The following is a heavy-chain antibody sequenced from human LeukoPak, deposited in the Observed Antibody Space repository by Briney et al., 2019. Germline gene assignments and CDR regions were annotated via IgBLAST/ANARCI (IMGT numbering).Heavy chain of an antibody. V-gene: IGHV4-31*03. J-gene: IGHJ5*02. Sequence: SETLSLTCTVSGSSISSGGYYWSWIRQHPGKGLEWIGYIYYSGSTYYNPSLKSRVTISVDTSKNQFSLKLSSVTAADTAVYYCARAPGYCTNGVCYKLYNWFDPWGQGTLVTVSS. CDR2: IYYSGST. CDR3: ARAPGYCTNGVCYKLYNWFDP. D-gene: IGHD2-8*01. CDR1: GSSISSGGYY.